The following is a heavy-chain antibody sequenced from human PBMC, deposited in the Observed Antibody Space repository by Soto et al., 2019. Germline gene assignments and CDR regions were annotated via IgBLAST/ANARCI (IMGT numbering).Heavy chain of an antibody. CDR1: GGSISRSSYY. D-gene: IGHD6-6*01. Sequence: PSETLSLTCTVSGGSISRSSYYWGWIRQPPGKGLEWIGNIYYSGNTYYNQSLQSRVTISVDTSKNQFSLKLTSATDADTAVYYCARRITRPERFDYWGQGALVTVS. CDR2: IYYSGNT. CDR3: ARRITRPERFDY. V-gene: IGHV4-39*01. J-gene: IGHJ4*02.